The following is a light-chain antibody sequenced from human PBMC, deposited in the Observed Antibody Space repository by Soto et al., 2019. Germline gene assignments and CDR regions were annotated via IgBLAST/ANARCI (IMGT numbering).Light chain of an antibody. Sequence: EIVMTQSPVTLSVSPGERATLSCRASQFVSSNLAWYQQTPGQAPRLLIYGASTRATGIPARFSGSGSGTEFTLTISNLQSEDFAVYFCQQYHNWPPITFGQGTRLEIK. CDR1: QFVSSN. CDR3: QQYHNWPPIT. J-gene: IGKJ5*01. V-gene: IGKV3D-15*01. CDR2: GAS.